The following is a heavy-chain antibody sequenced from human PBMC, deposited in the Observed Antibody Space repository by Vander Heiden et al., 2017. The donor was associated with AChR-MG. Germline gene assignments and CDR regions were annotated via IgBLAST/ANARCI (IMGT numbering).Heavy chain of an antibody. Sequence: QVQLVESGGGVVQPGRSLRLSCAASGFTFRNYAMHWVRQAPGKGLEWVAVISYDGGSKHYADSVKGRFTISRDNSRNTVYVQMNSLRTKDTAVYYCARGPSMSTVTTELDYWGQGTLVTVSS. CDR3: ARGPSMSTVTTELDY. J-gene: IGHJ4*02. CDR1: GFTFRNYA. D-gene: IGHD4-17*01. V-gene: IGHV3-30-3*01. CDR2: ISYDGGSK.